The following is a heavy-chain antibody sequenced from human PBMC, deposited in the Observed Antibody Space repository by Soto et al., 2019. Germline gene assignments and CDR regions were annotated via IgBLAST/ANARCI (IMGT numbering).Heavy chain of an antibody. Sequence: SLRLSCAASGFTFSSYAMSWVRQAPGKGLEWVSAISGSGGSTYYADSVKGRFTISRDNSKNTLYLQMNSLRAEDTAVYYCATYIAVAGTAYYFDYWGQGTLVTVSS. CDR1: GFTFSSYA. CDR2: ISGSGGST. V-gene: IGHV3-23*01. J-gene: IGHJ4*02. CDR3: ATYIAVAGTAYYFDY. D-gene: IGHD6-19*01.